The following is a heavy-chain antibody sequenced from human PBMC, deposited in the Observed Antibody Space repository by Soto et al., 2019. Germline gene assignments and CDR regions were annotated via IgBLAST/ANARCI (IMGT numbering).Heavy chain of an antibody. CDR2: LSSGGSYI. V-gene: IGHV3-21*01. CDR3: ATTMRISPALDA. Sequence: EVQLVESGGGLVKPGGSLRLSCAASGFTFSTYSMNWVRQAPGKGLEWVASLSSGGSYISHADSVKGRFTISRDNAKKSLSLQMHNPRAEDTAVYYYATTMRISPALDAWGKGTTVTVSS. D-gene: IGHD2-2*01. CDR1: GFTFSTYS. J-gene: IGHJ6*04.